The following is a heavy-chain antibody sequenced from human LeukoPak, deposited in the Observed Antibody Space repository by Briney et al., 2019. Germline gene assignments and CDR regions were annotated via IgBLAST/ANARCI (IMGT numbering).Heavy chain of an antibody. V-gene: IGHV3-53*01. D-gene: IGHD4-17*01. CDR3: ARARGYYGDYGSE. CDR2: IYSGGST. J-gene: IGHJ4*02. Sequence: GGSLRLSCAASGFTFSSNYMSWVRQAPGKGLEWVSVIYSGGSTYYADSVKGRFTISRDNSKNTLYLQMNSLRAEDTAVYYCARARGYYGDYGSEWGQGTLVTVSS. CDR1: GFTFSSNY.